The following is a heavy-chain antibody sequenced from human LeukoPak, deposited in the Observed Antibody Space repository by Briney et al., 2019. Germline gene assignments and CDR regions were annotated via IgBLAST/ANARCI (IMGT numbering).Heavy chain of an antibody. D-gene: IGHD6-13*01. Sequence: GGSLRLSCAASGFTVSSNYMSWVRQAPGKGLEWVSVIYSGGSTYYADSVKGRFTISRDNSKNTLYLQMNSLRAEDTAVYYCAREHSSWPDLFDYWGQGTLVTVSS. CDR3: AREHSSWPDLFDY. V-gene: IGHV3-66*01. CDR1: GFTVSSNY. J-gene: IGHJ4*02. CDR2: IYSGGST.